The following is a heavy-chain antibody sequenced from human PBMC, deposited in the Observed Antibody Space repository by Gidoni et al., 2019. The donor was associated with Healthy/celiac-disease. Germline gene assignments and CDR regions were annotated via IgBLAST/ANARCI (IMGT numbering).Heavy chain of an antibody. Sequence: QVPLVQSGAEVKNPGSSVKVSCKASGVTFSSYAISWVRQAPGQGLEWLGGIIPIFGKANYAQKCQGRVTITADESTSTAYMELSSLRAEDTAVYDCARELGGRLRGGDNYWGQGTLVTVSS. CDR2: IIPIFGKA. J-gene: IGHJ4*02. CDR3: ARELGGRLRGGDNY. V-gene: IGHV1-69*01. CDR1: GVTFSSYA. D-gene: IGHD5-12*01.